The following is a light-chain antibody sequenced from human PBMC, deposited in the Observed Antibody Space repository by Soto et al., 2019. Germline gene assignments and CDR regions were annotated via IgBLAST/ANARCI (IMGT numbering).Light chain of an antibody. V-gene: IGKV1-33*01. Sequence: DIQMTQSPSSLSASVGDRVTITCQASQDFSNFLNWYQQKPGKAPKLLIYDASNLEKGVPSRFSGGGSGTHFTFTISSLQPEDIATYYCQQYGNLPLTFGPGTKVDIK. CDR2: DAS. J-gene: IGKJ3*01. CDR3: QQYGNLPLT. CDR1: QDFSNF.